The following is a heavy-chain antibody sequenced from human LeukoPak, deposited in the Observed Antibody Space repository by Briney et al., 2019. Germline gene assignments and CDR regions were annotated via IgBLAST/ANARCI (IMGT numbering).Heavy chain of an antibody. J-gene: IGHJ3*02. D-gene: IGHD2-21*01. CDR2: VDPEDGET. CDR1: GYTFTDYY. V-gene: IGHV1-69-2*01. Sequence: ASVKVSCKVSGYTFTDYYMHWVQQAPGKGLEWMGLVDPEDGETIYAEKFQGRVTITADTSTDTAYMELSSLRSEDTAVYYCATGASYGDAFDIWGQGTMVTVPS. CDR3: ATGASYGDAFDI.